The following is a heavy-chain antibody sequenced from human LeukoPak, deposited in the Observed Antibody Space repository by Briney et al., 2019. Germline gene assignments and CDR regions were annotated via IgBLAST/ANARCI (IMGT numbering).Heavy chain of an antibody. D-gene: IGHD5/OR15-5a*01. J-gene: IGHJ4*02. CDR2: IFGSGGSA. V-gene: IGHV3-23*01. CDR3: ARGGVYSQGFDY. Sequence: GGSLRLSCTASGFTFSSYAMYWVRQAPGKGLEWASGIFGSGGSAHYADSVKGRFTISRDNSKNTVYLQMNSLRAEDTAVYYCARGGVYSQGFDYWGQGTLVTVSS. CDR1: GFTFSSYA.